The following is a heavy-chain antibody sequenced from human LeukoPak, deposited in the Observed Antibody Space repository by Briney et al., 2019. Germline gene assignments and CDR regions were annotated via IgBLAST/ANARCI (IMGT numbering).Heavy chain of an antibody. CDR3: ARGTYDFWGGYFRGYYYYMDV. J-gene: IGHJ6*03. CDR2: ISSSSSYI. CDR1: GFTFSSYS. D-gene: IGHD3-3*01. V-gene: IGHV3-21*01. Sequence: GGSLRLSCAASGFTFSSYSMNWVRQAPGKGLEWVSSISSSSSYIYYADSVKGRFTISRDNAKNSLYLQMNSLRAEDTAVYYCARGTYDFWGGYFRGYYYYMDVWGKGTTVTVSS.